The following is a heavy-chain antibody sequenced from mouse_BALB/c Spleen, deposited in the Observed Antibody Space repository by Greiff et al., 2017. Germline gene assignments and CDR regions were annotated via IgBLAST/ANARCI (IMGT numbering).Heavy chain of an antibody. D-gene: IGHD4-1*01. CDR2: IDPANGNT. J-gene: IGHJ3*01. Sequence: VQLQQSGAELVKPGASVKLSCTASGFNIKDTYMHWVKQRPEQGLEWIGRIDPANGNTKYDPKFQGKATITAETSSNTAYLQLSSLTSEDTAVYYCASLNWDGAYWGQGTLVTVSA. V-gene: IGHV14-3*02. CDR3: ASLNWDGAY. CDR1: GFNIKDTY.